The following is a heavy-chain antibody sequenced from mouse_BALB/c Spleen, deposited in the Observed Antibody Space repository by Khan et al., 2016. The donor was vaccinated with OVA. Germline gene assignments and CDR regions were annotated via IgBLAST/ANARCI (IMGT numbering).Heavy chain of an antibody. V-gene: IGHV10-1*02. Sequence: EVQLVESGGGLVQPKGSLKLSCAASGFTFNTYAMNWVRQAPGKGLEWVARIRSKSNNYATYYADSVKDRFTISRDDSQSMHYLQMNNLKTEDTAMYYCVRQGYGSSYYAMDYWGQGTSVTVSS. CDR2: IRSKSNNYAT. CDR3: VRQGYGSSYYAMDY. J-gene: IGHJ4*01. CDR1: GFTFNTYA. D-gene: IGHD1-1*01.